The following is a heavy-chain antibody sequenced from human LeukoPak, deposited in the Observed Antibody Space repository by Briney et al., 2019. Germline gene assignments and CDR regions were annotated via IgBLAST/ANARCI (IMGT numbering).Heavy chain of an antibody. CDR3: ARRGALVGAPQGLDY. V-gene: IGHV1-2*02. D-gene: IGHD1-26*01. J-gene: IGHJ4*02. CDR2: INPNSGGT. CDR1: GYTFTGYY. Sequence: ASEKVSCKASGYTFTGYYMHWVRQAPGQGLEWMGWINPNSGGTNYAQKFQGRVTMTRDTSISTAYMELSRLRSDDTAVYYCARRGALVGAPQGLDYWGQGTLVTVSS.